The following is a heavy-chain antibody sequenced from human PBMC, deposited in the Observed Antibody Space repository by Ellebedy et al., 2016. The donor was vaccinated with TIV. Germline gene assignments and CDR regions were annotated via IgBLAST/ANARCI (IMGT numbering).Heavy chain of an antibody. CDR2: SHYSGSS. CDR1: GGSISGYY. Sequence: SETLSPTCIVSGGSISGYYWSWIRQPPGKGLEWIGYSHYSGSSNYNPSLGSRVPMSVDTSNNQFTLNLSSVTAADTAVYYCANMIPGRFEYWGQGTLVTVSS. V-gene: IGHV4-59*01. D-gene: IGHD3-16*01. CDR3: ANMIPGRFEY. J-gene: IGHJ4*02.